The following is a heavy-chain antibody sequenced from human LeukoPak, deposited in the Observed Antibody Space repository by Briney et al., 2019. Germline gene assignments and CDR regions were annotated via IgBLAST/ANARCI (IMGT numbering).Heavy chain of an antibody. CDR1: GFTFSSYA. CDR2: ISGSGFST. D-gene: IGHD3-10*02. CDR3: ASDDRGTPYFDY. Sequence: GGSLRLSCAASGFTFSSYAMSWVRQAPGKGLEWVSAISGSGFSTYYADSVRGRFTISRDNSKNTLYLQMNSLRAEDTAVYYCASDDRGTPYFDYWGQGTLVTVSS. V-gene: IGHV3-23*01. J-gene: IGHJ4*02.